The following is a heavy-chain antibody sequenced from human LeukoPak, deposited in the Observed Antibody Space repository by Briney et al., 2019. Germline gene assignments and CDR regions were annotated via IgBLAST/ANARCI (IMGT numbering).Heavy chain of an antibody. D-gene: IGHD3-22*01. CDR1: GFTFSEAW. CDR3: TTDYSMLDYYDSSWALDY. V-gene: IGHV3-15*01. CDR2: IKRKIDSGAI. Sequence: PGGSLRLSCAVSGFTFSEAWMNWVRQAPGKGLEWVARIKRKIDSGAIEYAASVKGRFTISRDDSKNTLYLQMNSLKTEDTAVYYCTTDYSMLDYYDSSWALDYWGQGTLVTVSS. J-gene: IGHJ4*02.